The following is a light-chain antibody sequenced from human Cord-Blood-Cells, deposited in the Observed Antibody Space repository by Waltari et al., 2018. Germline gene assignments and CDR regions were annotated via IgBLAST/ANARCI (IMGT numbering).Light chain of an antibody. Sequence: QSALTQPRSVSGSPGQSVTISCTGTSSDVGGYNHVSCYQQHPGKAPKLMIYKVSKRPSGVPDRFSGSKSGNTASLTISGLQAEDEADYYCCSYAGSYTLVFGGGTKLTVL. J-gene: IGLJ3*02. CDR3: CSYAGSYTLV. CDR1: SSDVGGYNH. CDR2: KVS. V-gene: IGLV2-11*01.